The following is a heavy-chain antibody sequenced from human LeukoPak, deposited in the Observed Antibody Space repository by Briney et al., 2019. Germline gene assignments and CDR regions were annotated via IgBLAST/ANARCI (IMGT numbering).Heavy chain of an antibody. CDR2: ISYDGTIR. J-gene: IGHJ5*02. CDR1: GCAFSSYG. D-gene: IGHD2-2*01. V-gene: IGHV3-30*18. CDR3: AKGGCSSTTCYLANP. Sequence: PGGSLRLSCAASGCAFSSYGMHWVRQAPGQGLEWVAVISYDGTIRNYADSVKGRFTISRDNSKNTLYLQMNSLTAEDTALYYCAKGGCSSTTCYLANPWGQGTLVTVSS.